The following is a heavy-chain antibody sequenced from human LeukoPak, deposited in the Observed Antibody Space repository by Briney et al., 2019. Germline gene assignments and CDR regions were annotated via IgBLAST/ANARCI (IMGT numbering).Heavy chain of an antibody. D-gene: IGHD3-22*01. J-gene: IGHJ4*02. V-gene: IGHV3-23*01. CDR1: GFTFSSYA. CDR2: ISGSGGST. CDR3: AKAPITMIVVANYFDY. Sequence: PGGSLRLSCAASGFTFSSYAMSWVRQAPGKELEWVSAISGSGGSTYYADSVKGRFTISRDNSKNTLYLQMNSLRAEDTAVYYCAKAPITMIVVANYFDYWGQGTLVTVSS.